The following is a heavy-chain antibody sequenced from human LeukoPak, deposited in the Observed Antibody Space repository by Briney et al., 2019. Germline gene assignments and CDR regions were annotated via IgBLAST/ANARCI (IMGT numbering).Heavy chain of an antibody. Sequence: SETLSLTCTVSGGSISSSSYYWGWIRQPPGKGLEWIGSIYYSGSTYYNPSLKSRVTISVGTSKNQFSLKLSSVTAADTAVYYCARHIPTYYDFWSGYEDVWGKGTTVTVSS. CDR3: ARHIPTYYDFWSGYEDV. D-gene: IGHD3-3*01. CDR1: GGSISSSSYY. V-gene: IGHV4-39*01. CDR2: IYYSGST. J-gene: IGHJ6*04.